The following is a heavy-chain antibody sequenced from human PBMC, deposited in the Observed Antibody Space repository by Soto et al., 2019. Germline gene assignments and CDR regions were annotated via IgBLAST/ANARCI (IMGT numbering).Heavy chain of an antibody. CDR2: ISYDGSNK. CDR1: GFTFSSYG. Sequence: QVQLVESGGGVVQPGRSLRLSCAASGFTFSSYGMHWVRQAPGKGLEWVAVISYDGSNKYYADSVKGRFTISRDNSKNPLYLQMNSLRAEDTAVYYCAKGGYYYDSSGYQLIGYWGQGTLVTVSS. D-gene: IGHD3-22*01. V-gene: IGHV3-30*18. CDR3: AKGGYYYDSSGYQLIGY. J-gene: IGHJ4*02.